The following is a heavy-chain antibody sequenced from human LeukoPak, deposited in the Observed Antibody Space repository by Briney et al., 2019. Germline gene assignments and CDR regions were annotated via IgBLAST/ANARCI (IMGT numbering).Heavy chain of an antibody. J-gene: IGHJ4*02. CDR2: IYYSGST. D-gene: IGHD2-2*01. Sequence: SETLSLTCTVSGGSISSSSYYWGWIRQPPGKGLEWIGSIYYSGSTYCNPSLKSRVTISVDTSKNQFSLKLSSVTAADTAVYYCARLRVVPAASGVDYWGQGTLVTVSS. CDR3: ARLRVVPAASGVDY. V-gene: IGHV4-39*01. CDR1: GGSISSSSYY.